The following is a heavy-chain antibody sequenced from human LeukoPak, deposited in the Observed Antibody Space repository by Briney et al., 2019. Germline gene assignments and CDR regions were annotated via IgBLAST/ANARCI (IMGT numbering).Heavy chain of an antibody. CDR1: GYTFTSYG. CDR3: ARPQEEDGYNYNWAFDY. CDR2: ISAYNGNT. Sequence: ASVKVSYKASGYTFTSYGINWVRQAPGQGLEWMGWISAYNGNTNYAQELQGRVTMTTDTSTTTAYMELRSLRSDDTAVYYCARPQEEDGYNYNWAFDYWGQGTLVTVSS. D-gene: IGHD5-24*01. V-gene: IGHV1-18*01. J-gene: IGHJ4*02.